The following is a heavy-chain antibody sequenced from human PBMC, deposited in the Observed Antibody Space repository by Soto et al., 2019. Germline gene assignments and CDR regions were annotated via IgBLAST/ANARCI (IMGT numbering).Heavy chain of an antibody. Sequence: SETLSLTCAVYGGSFSGYYWSWIRQPPGKGLEWIGEINHSGSTNYNPSLKSRVTISVDTSKNQFSLKLSSVTAADTAVYYCARGGGYCSSTSCYGGHYSLNYWGQGTLVTVSS. D-gene: IGHD2-2*01. CDR1: GGSFSGYY. J-gene: IGHJ4*02. V-gene: IGHV4-34*01. CDR3: ARGGGYCSSTSCYGGHYSLNY. CDR2: INHSGST.